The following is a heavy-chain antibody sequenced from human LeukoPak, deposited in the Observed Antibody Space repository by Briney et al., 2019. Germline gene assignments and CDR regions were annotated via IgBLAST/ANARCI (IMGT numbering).Heavy chain of an antibody. J-gene: IGHJ4*02. V-gene: IGHV4-59*01. Sequence: SSETLSLTCTVSGGSISSYYWSWIRQPPGKGLEWIGYIYYSGSTNYNPSLKSRVTISVDTSKNQFSLKLSSVTAADTAVYYCARDLGREVTDYWGQGTLVTVSS. CDR2: IYYSGST. CDR1: GGSISSYY. CDR3: ARDLGREVTDY. D-gene: IGHD2-21*02.